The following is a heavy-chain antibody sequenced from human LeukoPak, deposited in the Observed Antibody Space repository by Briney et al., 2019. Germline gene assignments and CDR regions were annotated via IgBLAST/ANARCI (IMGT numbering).Heavy chain of an antibody. Sequence: GASVKVSCKASGYTFTSYDISWVRQAPGQGLEWMGWISAYNGNTNYAQKLQGRVTMTTDTSTSTAYMELRSLRSDDTAVYYCARDVGSCSSTSCYTFDPWGQGTLVTVSS. J-gene: IGHJ5*02. D-gene: IGHD2-2*02. V-gene: IGHV1-18*01. CDR1: GYTFTSYD. CDR3: ARDVGSCSSTSCYTFDP. CDR2: ISAYNGNT.